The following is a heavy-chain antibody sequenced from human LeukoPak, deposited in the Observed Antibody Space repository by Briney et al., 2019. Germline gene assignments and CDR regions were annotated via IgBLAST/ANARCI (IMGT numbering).Heavy chain of an antibody. CDR1: GLTFSSYT. V-gene: IGHV3-30-3*01. CDR3: ARGDYPPSYDFWSGYFLV. Sequence: GGSLRLSCAASGLTFSSYTIHWVRQAPGKGLEWVALISDDGTNKYYVDSVKGRFTISRDNSKNTLYLQMNSLRAEDTAVYYCARGDYPPSYDFWSGYFLVWGQGTTVTVSS. J-gene: IGHJ6*02. D-gene: IGHD3-3*01. CDR2: ISDDGTNK.